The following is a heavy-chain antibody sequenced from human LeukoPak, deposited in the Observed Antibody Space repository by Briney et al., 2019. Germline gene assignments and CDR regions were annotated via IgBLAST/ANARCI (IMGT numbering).Heavy chain of an antibody. D-gene: IGHD3-10*01. CDR2: INPNSGGT. V-gene: IGHV1-2*02. Sequence: GASVKVSCKASGYTFTGYYMHWVRQAPGQGLEWMGWINPNSGGTNYAQKFQGRVTMTRDTSISTAYMELSRLRSDDTAVYYCARDLQYGSGTNDAFDIWGQGTMVTVSS. J-gene: IGHJ3*02. CDR3: ARDLQYGSGTNDAFDI. CDR1: GYTFTGYY.